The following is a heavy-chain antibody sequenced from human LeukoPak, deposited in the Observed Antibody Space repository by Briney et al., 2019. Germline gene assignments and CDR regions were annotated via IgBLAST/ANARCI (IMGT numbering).Heavy chain of an antibody. V-gene: IGHV4-39*07. Sequence: EASETLSPTCTVSGGSISSSYYYWGWIRQPPGKGLEWIGSIYYSGSTYYNPSLKSRVTISVDTPKNQFSLKLSSVTAADTAVYYCARELVVTPNWFDPWGQGTLVTVSS. D-gene: IGHD3-22*01. J-gene: IGHJ5*02. CDR3: ARELVVTPNWFDP. CDR2: IYYSGST. CDR1: GGSISSSYYY.